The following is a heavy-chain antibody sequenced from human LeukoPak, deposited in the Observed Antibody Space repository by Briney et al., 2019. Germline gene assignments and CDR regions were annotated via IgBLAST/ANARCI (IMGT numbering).Heavy chain of an antibody. Sequence: GGTLRLSCAASGFTFSSYWMSGVRQAPGKGLEWGANINQAGRETNYVASVRGRLPISRDNANNSVYLQMNSLRAEDTAVYYWARGPYSSSWYSHYYYYMDVWGKGTTVTVSS. D-gene: IGHD6-13*01. CDR3: ARGPYSSSWYSHYYYYMDV. CDR2: INQAGRET. V-gene: IGHV3-7*01. CDR1: GFTFSSYW. J-gene: IGHJ6*03.